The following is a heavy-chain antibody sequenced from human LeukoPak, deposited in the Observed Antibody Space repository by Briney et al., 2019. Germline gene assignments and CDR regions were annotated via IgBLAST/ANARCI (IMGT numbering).Heavy chain of an antibody. CDR2: IRYDGSNK. CDR3: ARDPYGSGITDY. D-gene: IGHD3-10*01. Sequence: GRSLRLSCAASGFTFSSYGMHWVRQAPGKGLEWVAVIRYDGSNKYYADSVQGRFTISRDNSKNTLYLQMNSLRAEDTAVYYCARDPYGSGITDYWGQGTLVTVSS. J-gene: IGHJ4*02. V-gene: IGHV3-33*01. CDR1: GFTFSSYG.